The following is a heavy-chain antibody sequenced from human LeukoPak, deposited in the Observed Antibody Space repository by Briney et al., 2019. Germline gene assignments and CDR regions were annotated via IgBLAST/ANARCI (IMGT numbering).Heavy chain of an antibody. D-gene: IGHD2-15*01. CDR2: INTDESSR. V-gene: IGHV3-74*01. J-gene: IGHJ6*02. CDR1: GFSFNNYW. Sequence: GGSLRLSCAASGFSFNNYWMHWVRQAPGKGLVWVARINTDESSRSYADSVKGRFTISRDNAKSTLYLQMNSLRVEDTAVYYCARDGYCSGGRCYGMDVWGRGTTVTVSS. CDR3: ARDGYCSGGRCYGMDV.